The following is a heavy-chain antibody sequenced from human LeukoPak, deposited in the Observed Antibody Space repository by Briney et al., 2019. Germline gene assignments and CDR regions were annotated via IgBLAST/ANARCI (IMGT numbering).Heavy chain of an antibody. Sequence: ASVKVSCKASGYTFTSFDINWVRQATGQELEGMGWMNPNSGNTGYAQKFQGRVTITADESTSTAYMELSSLRSEDTAVYYCARAITITMTYYMDVWGKGTTVTVSS. V-gene: IGHV1-8*03. CDR3: ARAITITMTYYMDV. CDR2: MNPNSGNT. J-gene: IGHJ6*03. D-gene: IGHD3-3*01. CDR1: GYTFTSFD.